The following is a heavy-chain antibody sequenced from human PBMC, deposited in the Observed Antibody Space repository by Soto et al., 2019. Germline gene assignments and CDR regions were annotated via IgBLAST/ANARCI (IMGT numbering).Heavy chain of an antibody. Sequence: QITLKESGPTLVKPTQTLTLTCSLSGLSLKSGGVGVGWIRQSPGQALEWLALIYWDDDKRYSPSLKSRLTITKDTSKNQVVLTMTNMDPVDTATYYCSHRLSHGDAYRDAFDVWGQGTMVTVSS. V-gene: IGHV2-5*02. D-gene: IGHD3-16*02. J-gene: IGHJ3*01. CDR3: SHRLSHGDAYRDAFDV. CDR1: GLSLKSGGVG. CDR2: IYWDDDK.